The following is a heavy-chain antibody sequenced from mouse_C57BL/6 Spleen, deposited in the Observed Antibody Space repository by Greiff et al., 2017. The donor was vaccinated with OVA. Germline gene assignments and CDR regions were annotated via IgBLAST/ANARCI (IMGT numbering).Heavy chain of an antibody. Sequence: EVQGVESGGGLVQPGGSMKLSCVASGFTFSNYWMNWVRQSPEKGLEWVAQIRLKSDNYATHYAESVKGRFTISRDDSKSSVYLQMNNLRAEDTGIYYCTETAQNYAMDYWGQGTSVTVSS. CDR2: IRLKSDNYAT. CDR1: GFTFSNYW. V-gene: IGHV6-3*01. J-gene: IGHJ4*01. CDR3: TETAQNYAMDY. D-gene: IGHD3-2*02.